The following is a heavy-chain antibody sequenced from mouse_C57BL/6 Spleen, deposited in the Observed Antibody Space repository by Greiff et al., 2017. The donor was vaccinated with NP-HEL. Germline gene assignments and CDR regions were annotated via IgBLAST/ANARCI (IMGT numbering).Heavy chain of an antibody. CDR2: IDPSDSYT. CDR3: ASPYDYDGGDYAMDY. CDR1: GYTFTSYW. J-gene: IGHJ4*01. V-gene: IGHV1-59*01. D-gene: IGHD2-4*01. Sequence: QVQLQQPGAELVRPGTSVKLSCKASGYTFTSYWMHWVKQRPGQGLEWIGVIDPSDSYTNYNQKFKGKATLTVDTSSSTAYMQRSSLTSEDSAVYYCASPYDYDGGDYAMDYWGQGTSVTVSS.